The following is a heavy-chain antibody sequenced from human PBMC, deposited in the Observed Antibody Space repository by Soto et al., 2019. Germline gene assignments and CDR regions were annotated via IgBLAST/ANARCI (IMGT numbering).Heavy chain of an antibody. J-gene: IGHJ6*01. CDR2: IYDSGST. V-gene: IGHV4-59*08. Sequence: SDTLSLTCTVSGCAFSTYYWRWVRQPPGKGLEWIGYIYDSGSTNYNPSLKSRVTISVDTSKNHFSLKLSSVTAADTAVYYCVGVSSLLFRRPSRSTLLPSATLFRSGASETLSLTCTVSDGSISSYY. D-gene: IGHD2-8*02. CDR1: GCAFSTYY. CDR3: VGVSSLLFRRPSRSTLLPSATLFRSGASETLSLTCTVSDGSISSYY.